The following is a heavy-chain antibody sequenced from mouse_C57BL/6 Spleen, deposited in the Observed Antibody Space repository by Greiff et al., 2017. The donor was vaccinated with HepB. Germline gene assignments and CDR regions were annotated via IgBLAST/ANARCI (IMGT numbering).Heavy chain of an antibody. CDR1: GFNIKDYY. CDR2: IDPEDGET. CDR3: APIYYYGSSYWYFDV. Sequence: VQLQQSGAELVKPGASVKLSCTASGFNIKDYYMHWVKQRTEQGLEWIGRIDPEDGETKYAPKFQGKATITADTSSTTAYLQRTSLTSEDTAVYYCAPIYYYGSSYWYFDVWGTGTTVTVSS. V-gene: IGHV14-2*01. D-gene: IGHD1-1*01. J-gene: IGHJ1*03.